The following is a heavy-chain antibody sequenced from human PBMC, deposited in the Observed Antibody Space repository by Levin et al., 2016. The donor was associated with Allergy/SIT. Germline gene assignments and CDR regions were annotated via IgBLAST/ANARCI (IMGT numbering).Heavy chain of an antibody. CDR2: INTNTGNP. V-gene: IGHV7-4-1*02. J-gene: IGHJ6*02. CDR3: ARAETTVTTYYYGMDV. D-gene: IGHD4-17*01. CDR1: GYTFTSYA. Sequence: ASVKVSCKASGYTFTSYAMNWVRQAPGQGLEWMGWINTNTGNPTYAQGFTGRFVFSLDTSVSTAYLQISSLKAEDTAVYYCARAETTVTTYYYGMDVWGQGTTVTVSS.